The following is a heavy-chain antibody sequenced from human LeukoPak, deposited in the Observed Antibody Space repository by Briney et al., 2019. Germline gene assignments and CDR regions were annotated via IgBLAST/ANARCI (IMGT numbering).Heavy chain of an antibody. CDR3: ARDRCSGGSCYSENNWFDP. CDR2: ISSSGSTI. V-gene: IGHV3-11*01. J-gene: IGHJ5*02. CDR1: GFTFSDYY. D-gene: IGHD2-15*01. Sequence: GGSLRLSCAASGFTFSDYYMSWIRQAPGKGLEWVSYISSSGSTIYYADSVKGRFTISRDNAKNSLYLQMNGLRAEDTAVYYCARDRCSGGSCYSENNWFDPWGQGTLVTVSS.